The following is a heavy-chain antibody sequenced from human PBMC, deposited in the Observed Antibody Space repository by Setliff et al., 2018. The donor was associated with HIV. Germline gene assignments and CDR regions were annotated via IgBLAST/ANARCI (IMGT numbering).Heavy chain of an antibody. Sequence: GASVKVSCKASGYTFTTYGVNWVRQSPGPGLEWMGWINSYNGNTKCAQKFQGRGTMTTEXSPSTVXMELRNLRSDDTAVYFCARGGXARXALXSWFDXWGXGTLVTVXS. CDR3: ARGGXARXALXSWFDX. CDR1: GYTFTTYG. V-gene: IGHV1-18*04. J-gene: IGHJ5*02. CDR2: INSYNGNT.